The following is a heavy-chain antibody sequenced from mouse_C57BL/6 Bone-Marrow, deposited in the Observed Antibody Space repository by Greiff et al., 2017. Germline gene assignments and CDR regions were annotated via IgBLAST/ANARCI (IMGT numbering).Heavy chain of an antibody. Sequence: EVQLVESGGGLVQPGGSLKLSCAASGFTFSSYAMSWVRQTPEKRLAWVATISDGGRSTYYPDNVKGRFTISRDNAKTNLYRQMSQLKSEDTAMYYCARAIVYGSRGVDYWGQGTTRTVSS. CDR3: ARAIVYGSRGVDY. J-gene: IGHJ2*01. D-gene: IGHD1-1*01. V-gene: IGHV5-4*01. CDR2: ISDGGRST. CDR1: GFTFSSYA.